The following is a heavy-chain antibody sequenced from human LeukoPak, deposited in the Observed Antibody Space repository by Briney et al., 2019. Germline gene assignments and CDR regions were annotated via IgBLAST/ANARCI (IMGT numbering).Heavy chain of an antibody. CDR1: GGSFSGYY. CDR2: INHSGSA. D-gene: IGHD3-9*01. CDR3: ARGNDSMDV. Sequence: SETLSLTCAVYGGSFSGYYWSWIRQPPGKGLEWIGEINHSGSANYNPSLKSRVTISVDTSKNQFSLNLSSVTAADTAVYYCARGNDSMDVWGQGTTVTVSS. V-gene: IGHV4-34*01. J-gene: IGHJ6*02.